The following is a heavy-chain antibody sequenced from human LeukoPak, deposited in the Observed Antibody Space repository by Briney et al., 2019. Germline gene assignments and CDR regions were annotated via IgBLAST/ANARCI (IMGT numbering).Heavy chain of an antibody. J-gene: IGHJ4*02. D-gene: IGHD5-18*01. V-gene: IGHV3-66*01. Sequence: GGSLRLSCAASGFTVSSNYMSWVRQAPGKGLEWVSVIYSGGSTYYADSVKGRSTISRDNSKNTLYLQMNSLRAEDTAVYYCAKDRRYSYGYDYWGQGTLVTVSS. CDR1: GFTVSSNY. CDR2: IYSGGST. CDR3: AKDRRYSYGYDY.